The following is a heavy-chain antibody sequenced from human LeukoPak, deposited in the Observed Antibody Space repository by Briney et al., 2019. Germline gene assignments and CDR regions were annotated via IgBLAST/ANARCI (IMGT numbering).Heavy chain of an antibody. CDR2: IYYSGST. J-gene: IGHJ4*02. CDR3: ARYYGGNYFFDF. CDR1: GGSISSGGYY. D-gene: IGHD4-23*01. V-gene: IGHV4-31*03. Sequence: SETLSLTCTVSGGSISSGGYYWNWIRQHPGKGLEWIGYIYYSGSTYYNPSLKSRVTISIDTSNNQFSLKLTSVTAADTAVYYCARYYGGNYFFDFWGQGTLVTVSS.